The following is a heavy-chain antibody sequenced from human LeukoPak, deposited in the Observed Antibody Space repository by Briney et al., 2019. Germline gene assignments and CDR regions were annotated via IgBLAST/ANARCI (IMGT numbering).Heavy chain of an antibody. CDR2: IWFDGSNK. V-gene: IGHV3-30*02. Sequence: GGSLRLSCAASGFSFSSSGMHWFRQAPGKGLEWVTYIWFDGSNKNYLDSVKGRFTVSRDNSRNTLYLQMNSLRSEDTAACYCARDFAPGSCDHWGQGTLVTVSP. CDR3: ARDFAPGSCDH. CDR1: GFSFSSSG. J-gene: IGHJ4*02.